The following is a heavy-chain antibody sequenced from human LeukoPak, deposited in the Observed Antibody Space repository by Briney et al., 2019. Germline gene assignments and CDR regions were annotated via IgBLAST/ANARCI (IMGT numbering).Heavy chain of an antibody. Sequence: SETLSLTCTVSGGSISSYYWSWIRQSPGKGLEWIGYIYYSGSTNYNPSLKSRVTISVDTSKNQFSLKLSSVTAADTAVYYCARGGFVHSSGWYRRRAYYYMDVWGKGTTVTVSS. J-gene: IGHJ6*03. CDR2: IYYSGST. CDR3: ARGGFVHSSGWYRRRAYYYMDV. V-gene: IGHV4-59*12. CDR1: GGSISSYY. D-gene: IGHD6-19*01.